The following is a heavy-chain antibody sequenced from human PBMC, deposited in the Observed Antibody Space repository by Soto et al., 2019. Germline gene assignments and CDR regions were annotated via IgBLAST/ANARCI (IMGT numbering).Heavy chain of an antibody. CDR2: IIPVFGKA. Sequence: QVQLVQSGAEVKKPGSSVKVSCKASGGTFTNFAISWVRQAPGQGLEWMGGIIPVFGKAKYAQRFQGRVKFTADGSTSTAYMEVNSLTSDDTAVYYCARGSPTTVTTWFDPWGQGTLVTVSS. D-gene: IGHD4-17*01. V-gene: IGHV1-69*01. CDR1: GGTFTNFA. J-gene: IGHJ5*02. CDR3: ARGSPTTVTTWFDP.